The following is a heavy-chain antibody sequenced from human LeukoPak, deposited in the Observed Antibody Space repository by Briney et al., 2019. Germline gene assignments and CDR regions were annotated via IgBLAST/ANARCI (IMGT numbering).Heavy chain of an antibody. J-gene: IGHJ6*03. D-gene: IGHD3-16*01. CDR2: SYYSGST. CDR1: GGSISSYY. CDR3: GAYYYYYYYIDV. Sequence: SETLSLTCTVSGGSISSYYWSWIRQPPGKGLEWIGASYYSGSTFYNSSLKSRVTISVDTSKNQFSLKLTSVTAADTAVYYCGAYYYYYYYIDVWGKGTTVTVSS. V-gene: IGHV4-59*04.